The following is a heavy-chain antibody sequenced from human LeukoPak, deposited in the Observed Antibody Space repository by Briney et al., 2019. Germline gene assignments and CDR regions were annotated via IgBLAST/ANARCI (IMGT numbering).Heavy chain of an antibody. J-gene: IGHJ4*02. CDR3: ARDQYYYDSSGYSLFDY. V-gene: IGHV4-4*07. CDR1: GGSISSYY. CDR2: IYTSGST. D-gene: IGHD3-22*01. Sequence: SETLSLTCTVSGGSISSYYWSWIRQPAGKGLEWIGRIYTSGSTNYNPSLKSRVTMSVDTSKSQFSLKLSSVTAADTAVYYCARDQYYYDSSGYSLFDYWGQGTLVTVSS.